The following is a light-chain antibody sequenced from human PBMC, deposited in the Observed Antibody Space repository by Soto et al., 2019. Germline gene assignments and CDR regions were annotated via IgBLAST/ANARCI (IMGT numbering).Light chain of an antibody. CDR2: DAS. V-gene: IGKV3-11*01. CDR1: QSVSSN. J-gene: IGKJ4*01. CDR3: QQRSIWPLT. Sequence: EIVLTQSPATLSLSPGERATLSCRASQSVSSNLAWYQQKPGQAPRLLIYDASNRATGIPARFSGSGSGTDFTLTISSLEPEDFAVYFCQQRSIWPLTFGGGTKVDIK.